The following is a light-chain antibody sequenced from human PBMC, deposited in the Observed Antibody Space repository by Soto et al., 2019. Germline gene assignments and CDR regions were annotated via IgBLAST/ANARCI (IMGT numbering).Light chain of an antibody. Sequence: QSAPTQPASVSGSPGQSITISCTGSSSDIGSHDYVSWYQHHPGKAPKLIIYEVTNRPSGVSDCFSGCKSSSTASLTISGLQAEDEADYHCTSYTSSTALVFGTGTKLTVL. V-gene: IGLV2-14*01. CDR2: EVT. J-gene: IGLJ1*01. CDR3: TSYTSSTALV. CDR1: SSDIGSHDY.